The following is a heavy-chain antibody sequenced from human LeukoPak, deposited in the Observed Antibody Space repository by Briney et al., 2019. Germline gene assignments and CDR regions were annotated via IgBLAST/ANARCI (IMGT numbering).Heavy chain of an antibody. CDR3: ARDPRTMVGGAFDI. D-gene: IGHD3-10*01. J-gene: IGHJ3*02. CDR2: ISAYNGNT. V-gene: IGHV1-18*01. Sequence: ASVKVSCKASGYTFTSYGISWVRQAPGQGLEWMGWISAYNGNTNYAQKLQGRVTMTTDTSTSTAYMELRSLRSDDTAVYYCARDPRTMVGGAFDIWSQGTMVTVSS. CDR1: GYTFTSYG.